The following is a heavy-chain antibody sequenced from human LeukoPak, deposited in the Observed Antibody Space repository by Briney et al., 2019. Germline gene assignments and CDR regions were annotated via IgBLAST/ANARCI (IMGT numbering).Heavy chain of an antibody. CDR3: ARAVYRSGGYYCDL. CDR2: ISYDGNNK. J-gene: IGHJ4*02. D-gene: IGHD6-19*01. V-gene: IGHV3-30*04. Sequence: PGGSLRLSCAASGFTFSSNAMQWVRQAPGKGLEWVTVISYDGNNKNYADSLKGRFTISTDTYKTTLYLQINSLSDYATADYYCARAVYRSGGYYCDLWGQGTVVIVS. CDR1: GFTFSSNA.